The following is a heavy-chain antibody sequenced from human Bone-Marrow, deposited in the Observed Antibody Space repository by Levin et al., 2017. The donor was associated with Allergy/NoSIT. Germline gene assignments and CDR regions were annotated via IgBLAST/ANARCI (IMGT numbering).Heavy chain of an antibody. Sequence: PGGSLRLSCVASGFTVSSNYMSWVRQAPGKGLEWVSVLYSDGRTYYADSVKGRFTISRDNPKNTLYLQMNSLRDEDTAVYHCAGHSGGWYGRGWFDPWVQGTLVTVSS. J-gene: IGHJ5*02. CDR1: GFTVSSNY. D-gene: IGHD6-19*01. CDR3: AGHSGGWYGRGWFDP. CDR2: LYSDGRT. V-gene: IGHV3-66*04.